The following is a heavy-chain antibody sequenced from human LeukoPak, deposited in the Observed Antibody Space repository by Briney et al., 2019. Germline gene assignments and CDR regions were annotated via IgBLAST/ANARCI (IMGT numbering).Heavy chain of an antibody. CDR1: GFTFSTYW. CDR3: ARGRPDY. J-gene: IGHJ4*02. CDR2: INQDGSKK. Sequence: PGGSLRLSCAASGFTFSTYWMNWVRQAPGKGLEWVANINQDGSKKNYVDSVKGRFTISRDNTKNSLYLQMNSLGAEDTAVYYCARGRPDYWGQGTLVTVSS. V-gene: IGHV3-7*01.